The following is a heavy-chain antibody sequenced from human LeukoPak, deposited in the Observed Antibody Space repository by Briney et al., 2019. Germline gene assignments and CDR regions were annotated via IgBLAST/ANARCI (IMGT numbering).Heavy chain of an antibody. J-gene: IGHJ4*02. CDR1: GGTISSYY. CDR2: IYHSGST. CDR3: ARNPLYSSSYIDY. V-gene: IGHV4-59*01. Sequence: SETLSLTCTVSGGTISSYYWSWIRQPPGKGLEWIGYIYHSGSTNYNPSLKSRVTISVDTSKNQFSLKLSSVTAADTAVYYCARNPLYSSSYIDYWGQGTLVTVSS. D-gene: IGHD6-13*01.